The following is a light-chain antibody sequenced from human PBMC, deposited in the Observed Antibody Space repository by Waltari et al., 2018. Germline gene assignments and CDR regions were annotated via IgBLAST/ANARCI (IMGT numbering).Light chain of an antibody. CDR2: AAS. CDR1: QGISNY. J-gene: IGKJ4*01. V-gene: IGKV1-27*01. Sequence: DIQMTQSPSSLAASVGDRVSITCRASQGISNYLVWYQQKPGKVPKLLIDAASTLQSGAPPRFSGRGAGTDFTLTISSLQPEDVATYYCQEYNSAPLTFGGGTKVELK. CDR3: QEYNSAPLT.